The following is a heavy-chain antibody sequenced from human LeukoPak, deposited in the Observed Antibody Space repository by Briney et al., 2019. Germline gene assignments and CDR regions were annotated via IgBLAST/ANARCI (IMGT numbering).Heavy chain of an antibody. CDR1: GFTFSDYY. CDR2: ISSSGSTI. D-gene: IGHD3-3*01. Sequence: GGSLRLSCAASGFTFSDYYMSWIRQAPGKGLEWVSYISSSGSTIYYADSVKGRFTISRDNSKNTLYLQMNSLRAEDTAVYYCAREGYDFWSATNWFDPWGQGTLVTVSS. V-gene: IGHV3-11*04. CDR3: AREGYDFWSATNWFDP. J-gene: IGHJ5*02.